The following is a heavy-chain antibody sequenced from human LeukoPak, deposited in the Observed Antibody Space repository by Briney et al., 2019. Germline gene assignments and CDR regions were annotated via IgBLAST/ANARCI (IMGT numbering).Heavy chain of an antibody. J-gene: IGHJ4*02. Sequence: SVKVSCKASLGILSSYAISWVRQAPGQGLEWMGGIIPIFGTANYAQKFQGRVTITTDECTSTAYMELSSLRSEDTAVYYCAREAHTVRNYYDSSGYYPLRYWGQGTLVTVSS. D-gene: IGHD3-22*01. CDR3: AREAHTVRNYYDSSGYYPLRY. CDR2: IIPIFGTA. V-gene: IGHV1-69*05. CDR1: LGILSSYA.